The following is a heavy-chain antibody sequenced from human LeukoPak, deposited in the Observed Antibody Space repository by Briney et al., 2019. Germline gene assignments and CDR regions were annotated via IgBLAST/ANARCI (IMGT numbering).Heavy chain of an antibody. Sequence: GGSLRLSCAASGFTFSSYWMSWVRQAPGKGLEWVANIKQDGSEKYYVDSVKGRFTISRDNAKNSLYLQMNSLRAEDTAVYYCARDREWLPPLDAFDIWGQGTMVTVSS. CDR1: GFTFSSYW. V-gene: IGHV3-7*01. CDR3: ARDREWLPPLDAFDI. D-gene: IGHD5-24*01. CDR2: IKQDGSEK. J-gene: IGHJ3*02.